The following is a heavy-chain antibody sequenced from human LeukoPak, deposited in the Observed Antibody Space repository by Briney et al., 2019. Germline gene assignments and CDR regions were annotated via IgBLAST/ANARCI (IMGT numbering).Heavy chain of an antibody. Sequence: ASVKVSCKASGYTFTSYDINWVRQATGQGLEWMGWMNPNSGNTGYAQKFQGRVTMTRNTSISTAYMELSSPRSEDTAVYYCARAPVLRFLEWTRRNWFDPWGQGTLVTVSS. CDR3: ARAPVLRFLEWTRRNWFDP. CDR2: MNPNSGNT. CDR1: GYTFTSYD. V-gene: IGHV1-8*01. D-gene: IGHD3-3*01. J-gene: IGHJ5*02.